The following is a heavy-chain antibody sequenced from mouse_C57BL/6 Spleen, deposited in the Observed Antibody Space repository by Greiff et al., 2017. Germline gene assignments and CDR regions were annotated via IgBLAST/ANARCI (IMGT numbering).Heavy chain of an antibody. V-gene: IGHV1-50*01. Sequence: QVQLQQPGAELVKPGASVKLSCKASGYTFTSYWMQWVKQRPGQGLEWIGEIDPADSYTNYNQKFTGKATLTVDTSSSTAYMQLSSLTSEDSAVYYCARVGGDGVLYYWGQGTTLTVSS. CDR1: GYTFTSYW. CDR2: IDPADSYT. J-gene: IGHJ2*01. D-gene: IGHD1-1*02. CDR3: ARVGGDGVLYY.